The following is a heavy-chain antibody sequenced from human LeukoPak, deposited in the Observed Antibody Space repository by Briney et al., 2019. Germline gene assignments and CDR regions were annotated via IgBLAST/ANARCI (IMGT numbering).Heavy chain of an antibody. V-gene: IGHV4-59*08. CDR3: ARAEPDTAMTYFDY. D-gene: IGHD5-18*01. J-gene: IGHJ4*02. Sequence: SETLSLTCTVSGGSISSYYWSWIRQPPGKGLEWIGYIYHSGSTNYNPSLKSRVTISVDTSKNQFSLKLSSVTAADTAVYYCARAEPDTAMTYFDYWGQGTLVTVSS. CDR2: IYHSGST. CDR1: GGSISSYY.